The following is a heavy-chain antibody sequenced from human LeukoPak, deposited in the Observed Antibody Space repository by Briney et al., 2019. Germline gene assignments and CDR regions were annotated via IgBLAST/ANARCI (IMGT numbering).Heavy chain of an antibody. Sequence: PSXVKPPQTXTLTCTFSGFGLGTRGRGGSWVRQPPGKALEWLSLIAWDDDKYYSTSLKTRLTISKDTSKNQVVLTMTNMDPVDTATYYCARIAYYYDSSGYYQGGFDYWGQGTLVTVSS. V-gene: IGHV2-70*20. D-gene: IGHD3-22*01. CDR3: ARIAYYYDSSGYYQGGFDY. CDR1: GFGLGTRGRG. CDR2: IAWDDDK. J-gene: IGHJ4*02.